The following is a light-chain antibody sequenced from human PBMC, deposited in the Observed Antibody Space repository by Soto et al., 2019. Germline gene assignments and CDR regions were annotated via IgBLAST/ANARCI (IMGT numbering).Light chain of an antibody. CDR3: SSYTTSNPQV. J-gene: IGLJ3*02. CDR1: SSDVGTYNY. CDR2: DFS. V-gene: IGLV2-14*01. Sequence: QSALTQPASVSGSPGQSITISCTGTSSDVGTYNYVSWYQHGPGKAPKLMIYDFSYRPSGVYNRCSGSKSANTASRTISGLQAEDEADYACSSYTTSNPQVFGGGTQLTVL.